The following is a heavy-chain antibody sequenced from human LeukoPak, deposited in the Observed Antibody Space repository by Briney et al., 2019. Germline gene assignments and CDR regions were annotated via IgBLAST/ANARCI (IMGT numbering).Heavy chain of an antibody. D-gene: IGHD6-6*01. J-gene: IGHJ6*02. CDR3: AKGSSSAYYYYGMDV. CDR1: GFTFDDYA. V-gene: IGHV3-9*01. Sequence: GGSLRLSCAASGFTFDDYAMHWVRQAPGKGLEWVSGISWNSGSIGYADSVKGRFTISRDNAKNSLYLQMNSLRAEDTALYYCAKGSSSAYYYYGMDVWGQGTTVTVSS. CDR2: ISWNSGSI.